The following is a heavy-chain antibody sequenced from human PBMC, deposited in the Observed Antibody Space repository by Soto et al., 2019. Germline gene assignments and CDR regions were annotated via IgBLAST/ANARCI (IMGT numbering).Heavy chain of an antibody. J-gene: IGHJ4*02. Sequence: QMQLVESGGGVVQPGRSLRLSGVASGFPFREFGMHWVRQAPGKGLEWVALISYDGSDYADSVKGRFTISRDDSRDTLFLHMDNLRPDDTGVYYCARRWNYYLDFWGQGTLVAVSS. CDR2: ISYDGSD. CDR1: GFPFREFG. V-gene: IGHV3-33*05. CDR3: ARRWNYYLDF. D-gene: IGHD1-1*01.